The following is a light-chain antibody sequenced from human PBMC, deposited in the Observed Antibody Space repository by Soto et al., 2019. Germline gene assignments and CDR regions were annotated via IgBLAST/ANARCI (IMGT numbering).Light chain of an antibody. V-gene: IGKV3-20*01. J-gene: IGKJ1*01. CDR2: DAS. Sequence: IVLTQSPGTLSLSPGERATLSCRASEKVASNYLAWYQQKPGQAPRLLIFDASSRATDIPDRFSGSGSGTDFTLIISRLEPEDFAVYHCQQYAISPWTFGQGTKVEV. CDR1: EKVASNY. CDR3: QQYAISPWT.